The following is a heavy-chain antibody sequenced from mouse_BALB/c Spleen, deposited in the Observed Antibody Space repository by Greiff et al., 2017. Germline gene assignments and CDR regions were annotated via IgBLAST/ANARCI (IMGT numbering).Heavy chain of an antibody. J-gene: IGHJ2*01. D-gene: IGHD1-1*01. V-gene: IGHV2-9*02. CDR3: ARDQGHYYGPFDY. CDR2: IWAGGST. Sequence: VQVVESGPGLVAPSQSLSITCTVSGFSLTSYGVHWVRQPPGKGLEWLGVIWAGGSTNYNSALMSRLSISKDNSKSQVFLKMNSLQTDDTAMYYCARDQGHYYGPFDYWGQGTTLTVSS. CDR1: GFSLTSYG.